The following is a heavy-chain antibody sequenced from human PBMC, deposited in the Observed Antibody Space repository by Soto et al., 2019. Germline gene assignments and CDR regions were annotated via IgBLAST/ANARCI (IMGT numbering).Heavy chain of an antibody. J-gene: IGHJ6*02. CDR1: GRSISRGDYY. D-gene: IGHD6-19*01. Sequence: TLSLTCTLSGRSISRGDYYWSWLRQHPGKGLEWIGYIYYSGSTYYNPSLKSRVTISVDTSKNQFSLKLSSVTAADTAVYYCARDSAVAGIWSGMDVWGQGTTVNVSS. V-gene: IGHV4-31*03. CDR3: ARDSAVAGIWSGMDV. CDR2: IYYSGST.